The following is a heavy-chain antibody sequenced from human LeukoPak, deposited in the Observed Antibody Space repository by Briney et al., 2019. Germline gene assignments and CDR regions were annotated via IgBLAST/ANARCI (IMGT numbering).Heavy chain of an antibody. D-gene: IGHD5-18*01. CDR1: GFTFSSYS. V-gene: IGHV3-21*01. J-gene: IGHJ4*02. Sequence: GGSLRLSCAASGFTFSSYSMNWVRQAPGKGLEWVTSISSSSSYIYYADSVKGRCTISRDNTKNSLYLQMNSLRAEDTAVYYCARDRYSYGTTFDYWGQGTLVTVSS. CDR2: ISSSSSYI. CDR3: ARDRYSYGTTFDY.